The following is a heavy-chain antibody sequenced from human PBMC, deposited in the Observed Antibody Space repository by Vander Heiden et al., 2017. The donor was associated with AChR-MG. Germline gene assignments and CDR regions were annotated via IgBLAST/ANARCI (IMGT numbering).Heavy chain of an antibody. D-gene: IGHD6-25*01. CDR3: AESRSGYGPDYFDY. Sequence: GWFGGGGYGWGWHPPRPAKGLEWISSIYYDKRNSYNPTLRRRITMSVDTSKILFTMKLRSAAATDTSVYSCAESRSGYGPDYFDYWGQGTLVTVSS. CDR1: GWFGGGGYG. J-gene: IGHJ4*02. V-gene: IGHV4-39*01. CDR2: IYYDKRN.